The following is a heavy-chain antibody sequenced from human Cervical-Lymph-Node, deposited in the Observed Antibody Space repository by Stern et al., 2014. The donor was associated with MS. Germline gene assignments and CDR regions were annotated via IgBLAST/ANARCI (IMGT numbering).Heavy chain of an antibody. CDR2: ISPSSGCT. V-gene: IGHV1-46*01. D-gene: IGHD3-22*01. CDR1: GYTLTSYY. CDR3: ARDLMIEVANYYHYGMDV. Sequence: VQLVESGAEVKKPGASVKISCKASGYTLTSYYMHWVRQAPGQGLEWMGIISPSSGCTSYTPKFQGRLTMTSDTSTGTVYMDLSSLRSEDTAVYYCARDLMIEVANYYHYGMDVWGQGTTVTVSS. J-gene: IGHJ6*02.